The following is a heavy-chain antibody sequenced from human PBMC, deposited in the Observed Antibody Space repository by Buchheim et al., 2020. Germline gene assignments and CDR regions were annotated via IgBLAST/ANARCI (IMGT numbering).Heavy chain of an antibody. V-gene: IGHV3-23*01. J-gene: IGHJ4*02. CDR3: AKNSVHGDWPEY. CDR2: ISGSGAGT. CDR1: GFTFSSYP. Sequence: EVQLLESGGGLVQPGGSPRLSCAASGFTFSSYPMSWVRQAPGKGLEWVSAISGSGAGTSYADSVKGRFTMSSDNSKNNLYLQMNSLRAEDTTVYYCAKNSVHGDWPEYWGQGTL. D-gene: IGHD4-17*01.